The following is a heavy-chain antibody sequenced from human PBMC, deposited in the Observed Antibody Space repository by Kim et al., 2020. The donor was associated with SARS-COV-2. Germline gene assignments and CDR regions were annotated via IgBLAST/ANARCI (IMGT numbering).Heavy chain of an antibody. Sequence: YYTPSLKSRVTISVDTSKNQFSLKLSSVTAADTAVYYCARGATMFDAFDIWGQGTMVTVSS. D-gene: IGHD3-10*02. V-gene: IGHV4-31*02. J-gene: IGHJ3*02. CDR3: ARGATMFDAFDI.